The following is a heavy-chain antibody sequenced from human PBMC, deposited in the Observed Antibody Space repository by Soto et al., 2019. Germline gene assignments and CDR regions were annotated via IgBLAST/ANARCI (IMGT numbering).Heavy chain of an antibody. CDR1: GFTLRSYG. Sequence: WVSRRRSCAASGFTLRSYGMHWVRHAPGKGLEWVAIISEDGRNKYYAASVKGRVTISRDNSKNTVYLQMNSMRAEDTAVYYCAKDSVVGTIRIYDYWGKGTMVTVSS. CDR3: AKDSVVGTIRIYDY. V-gene: IGHV3-30*18. D-gene: IGHD5-12*01. J-gene: IGHJ4*02. CDR2: ISEDGRNK.